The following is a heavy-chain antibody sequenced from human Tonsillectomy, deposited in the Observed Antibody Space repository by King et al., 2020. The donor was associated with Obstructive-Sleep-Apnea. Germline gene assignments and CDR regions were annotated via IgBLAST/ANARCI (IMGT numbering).Heavy chain of an antibody. CDR2: IYHIGST. J-gene: IGHJ4*02. V-gene: IGHV4-38-2*02. CDR1: GYSISSGYY. D-gene: IGHD5-18*01. Sequence: HVQLQESVPGLVKPSETLSLTCTVSGYSISSGYYWGWIRQPPGKGLEWIGSIYHIGSTYYNPSRKSRVTISLDTSKNQFSLKLSSVTAADTAVYYCARADSYGYFDYWGQGTLVTVSS. CDR3: ARADSYGYFDY.